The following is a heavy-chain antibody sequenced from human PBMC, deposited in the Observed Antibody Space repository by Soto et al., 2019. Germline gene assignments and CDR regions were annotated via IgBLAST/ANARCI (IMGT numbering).Heavy chain of an antibody. D-gene: IGHD6-19*01. J-gene: IGHJ6*02. Sequence: GGSLRLSCAASGFTFSSYAMHWVRQAPGKGLEWVAVISYDGSNKYYADSVKGRFTISRDNSKNTLYLQMNSLRAEDTAVYYCARSSEVAGTLYYYGMDVWGQGTTVTVSS. CDR2: ISYDGSNK. V-gene: IGHV3-30-3*01. CDR3: ARSSEVAGTLYYYGMDV. CDR1: GFTFSSYA.